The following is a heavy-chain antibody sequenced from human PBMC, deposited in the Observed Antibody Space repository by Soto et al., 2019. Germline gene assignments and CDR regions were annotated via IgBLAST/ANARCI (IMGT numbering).Heavy chain of an antibody. J-gene: IGHJ4*02. D-gene: IGHD6-19*01. CDR2: INAGNGNT. Sequence: ASVKVSCKASGYTFTSYAMHWVRQAPGQRLEWMGWINAGNGNTKYSQKFQGRVTITRDTSASTAYTELSSLRSEDTAVYYCARDQYIAYGYSSGWRRFDYWGQGTVVTVSS. CDR1: GYTFTSYA. CDR3: ARDQYIAYGYSSGWRRFDY. V-gene: IGHV1-3*01.